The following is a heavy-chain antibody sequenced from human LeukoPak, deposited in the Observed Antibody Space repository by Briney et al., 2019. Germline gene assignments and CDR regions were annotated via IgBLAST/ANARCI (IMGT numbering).Heavy chain of an antibody. CDR1: GGSISSYY. CDR2: IYYSGST. CDR3: AMSKNGYNYAYYFDY. D-gene: IGHD5-24*01. J-gene: IGHJ4*02. V-gene: IGHV4-59*01. Sequence: SETLSLTCTVSGGSISSYYWSWIRQPPGKGREWIGYIYYSGSTNYNPSLRSRVTISVDTSKNQCSLELNSVTAADTAVYYCAMSKNGYNYAYYFDYWGQGTLVTVSS.